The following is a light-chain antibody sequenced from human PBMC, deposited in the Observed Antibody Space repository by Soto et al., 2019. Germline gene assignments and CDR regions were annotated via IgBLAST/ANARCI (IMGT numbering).Light chain of an antibody. V-gene: IGKV1-5*03. CDR3: QQYYIYAT. CDR2: RSS. J-gene: IGKJ1*01. CDR1: QTISNY. Sequence: DIQMTQSPSTLSESVGDRVTITCRASQTISNYLTRYQQRPGKAPKLLIYRSSILQNGVPSMFSGSGSGTEFTLTISSLQPDDFATYYCQQYYIYATFGQGTRVEI.